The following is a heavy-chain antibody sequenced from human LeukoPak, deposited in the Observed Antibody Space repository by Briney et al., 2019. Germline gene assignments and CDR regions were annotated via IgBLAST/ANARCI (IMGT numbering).Heavy chain of an antibody. CDR2: IYYSGST. CDR3: ARTHCSSTSCHFDY. J-gene: IGHJ4*02. CDR1: GYSIRSSYW. Sequence: SETLSLTCAVSGYSIRSSYWWGWIRQPPGKGLEWIGYIYYSGSTYYNPSLKSRVTMSVDTSKNQFSLKLSSATAVDTAVYYCARTHCSSTSCHFDYWGQGTLVTVSS. D-gene: IGHD2-2*01. V-gene: IGHV4-28*01.